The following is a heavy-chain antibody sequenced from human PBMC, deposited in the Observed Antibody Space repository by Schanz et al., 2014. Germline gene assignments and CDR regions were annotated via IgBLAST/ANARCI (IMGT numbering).Heavy chain of an antibody. V-gene: IGHV4-4*07. CDR2: FYSSGST. J-gene: IGHJ6*02. D-gene: IGHD2-2*01. CDR3: AREKVDIVVIPGARRNYYYSGMDV. CDR1: GGSISSYY. Sequence: QVQLQESGPGLVKPSETLSLTCSVSGGSISSYYWSWIRQPAGKGLEWIGRFYSSGSTNYNPSLQSRVTLSMDTPKNHSSLKVRSVTAADTAVYYCAREKVDIVVIPGARRNYYYSGMDVWGQGTTVTVSS.